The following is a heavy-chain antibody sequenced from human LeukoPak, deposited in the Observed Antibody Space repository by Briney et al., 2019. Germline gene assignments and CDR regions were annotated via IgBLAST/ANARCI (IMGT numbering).Heavy chain of an antibody. J-gene: IGHJ4*02. Sequence: GGSLRLSCAASGFTFSSYGMHWVRQAPGKGLEWVAFIRYDGSNKYYADYVKGRFTISRDNSKNTLYLQMNRLRAEDTAVYYCAKDFGYESYYFDYWGQGTLVTVSS. V-gene: IGHV3-30*02. CDR1: GFTFSSYG. D-gene: IGHD3-10*01. CDR2: IRYDGSNK. CDR3: AKDFGYESYYFDY.